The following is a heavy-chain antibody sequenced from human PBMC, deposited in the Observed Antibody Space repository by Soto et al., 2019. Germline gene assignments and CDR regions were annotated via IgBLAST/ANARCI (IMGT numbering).Heavy chain of an antibody. CDR1: GGTFSSYA. Sequence: QVQLVQSGAEVKKPGSSVKVSCKASGGTFSSYAISWVRQAPGQGLEWMGGIIPIFGTANYAQKFQGRVTITADESTSTAYMELSSLRSEDTAVYYCARIAYDSSGYYYGGAFDIWGQGTMVTVSS. J-gene: IGHJ3*02. CDR2: IIPIFGTA. CDR3: ARIAYDSSGYYYGGAFDI. D-gene: IGHD3-22*01. V-gene: IGHV1-69*01.